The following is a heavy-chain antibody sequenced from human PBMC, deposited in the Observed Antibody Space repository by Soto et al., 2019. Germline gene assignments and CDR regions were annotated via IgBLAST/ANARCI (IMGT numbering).Heavy chain of an antibody. J-gene: IGHJ6*02. CDR1: GYTLTGYY. CDR3: ARLSSRPRYTSPADYYYYGMDV. D-gene: IGHD1-26*01. Sequence: ASVKVSCKASGYTLTGYYMHWVRQAPGQGLEWMGWINPNSGGTNYAQKFQGWVTMTRDTSISTAYMELSRLRSDDTAVYYCARLSSRPRYTSPADYYYYGMDVWGQGTTVTVSS. V-gene: IGHV1-2*04. CDR2: INPNSGGT.